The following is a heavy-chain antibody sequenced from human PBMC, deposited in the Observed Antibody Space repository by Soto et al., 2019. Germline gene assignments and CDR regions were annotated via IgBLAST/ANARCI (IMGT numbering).Heavy chain of an antibody. V-gene: IGHV3-30*18. CDR2: TSYDGNSK. CDR1: GFTFGNYG. CDR3: AKGGGSARDFDY. J-gene: IGHJ4*02. Sequence: PVGSLRLSCTGSGFTFGNYGMHWVRQAPGKGLEWVASTSYDGNSKYYADSLKGRFTISRDNSKKMVYLQMTSLGPEDTAVYYCAKGGGSARDFDYWGQGARVTVS. D-gene: IGHD1-26*01.